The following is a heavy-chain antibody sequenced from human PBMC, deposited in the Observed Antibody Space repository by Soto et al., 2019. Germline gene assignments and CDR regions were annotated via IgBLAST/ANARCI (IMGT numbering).Heavy chain of an antibody. CDR2: IRNQTYSGTT. CDR3: TRAESPAVAYFFDY. Sequence: PGGTLRLSGPSSGFTLGNYAIPWVRQAPGKGLEWVGLIRNQTYSGTTEYAASMKGRFTISRDDSNSIAYLQMNSLKTEDSAVYYCTRAESPAVAYFFDYWGQGTLVTVSS. V-gene: IGHV3-49*04. D-gene: IGHD2-15*01. J-gene: IGHJ4*02. CDR1: GFTLGNYA.